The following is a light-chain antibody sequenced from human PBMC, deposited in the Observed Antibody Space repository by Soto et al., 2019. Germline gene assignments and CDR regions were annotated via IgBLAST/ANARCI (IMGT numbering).Light chain of an antibody. J-gene: IGLJ1*01. CDR1: SSDVGAYNY. Sequence: QSVLAQPASVSGSPGQSISISCTGTSSDVGAYNYVSWYQHHPGKAPKPMIYDVTNRPSGVSSRFSGSKSGNTASLTISGLQAEDEADYYCSSYTSTSTSYVFGTGTKLTVL. V-gene: IGLV2-14*03. CDR2: DVT. CDR3: SSYTSTSTSYV.